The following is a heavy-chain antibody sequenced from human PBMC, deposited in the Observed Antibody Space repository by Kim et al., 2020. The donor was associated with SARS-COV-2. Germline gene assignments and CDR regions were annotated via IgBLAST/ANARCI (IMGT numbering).Heavy chain of an antibody. Sequence: GESLKISCKGSGYSFTSYWISWVRPMPGKGLELMGIIYPGDSDTRYSPSFEGQVTISADQSISTAYLQRSSLKASDTAMYYCARERGEGKYSSGWRVFDYCGQGTLVTVSS. J-gene: IGHJ4*02. D-gene: IGHD3-22*01. CDR2: IYPGDSDT. V-gene: IGHV5-51*01. CDR3: ARERGEGKYSSGWRVFDY. CDR1: GYSFTSYW.